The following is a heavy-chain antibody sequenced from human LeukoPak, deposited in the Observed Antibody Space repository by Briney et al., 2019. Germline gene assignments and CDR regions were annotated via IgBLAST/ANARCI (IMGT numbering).Heavy chain of an antibody. CDR1: GYSISSGYY. CDR2: IYHSGST. D-gene: IGHD6-13*01. V-gene: IGHV4-38-2*01. J-gene: IGHJ6*03. CDR3: ASSSSWSLAYYYYMDV. Sequence: PSETLSLTCAVSGYSISSGYYWGWIRQPPGKGLEWIGSIYHSGSTYYNPSLKSRVTISVDTSKNQFSLKLSSVTAADTAVCYCASSSSWSLAYYYYMDVWGKGTTVTVSS.